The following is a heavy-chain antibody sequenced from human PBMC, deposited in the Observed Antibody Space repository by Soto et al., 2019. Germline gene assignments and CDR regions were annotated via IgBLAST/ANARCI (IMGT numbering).Heavy chain of an antibody. V-gene: IGHV1-18*01. CDR2: ISAYNGNT. CDR1: GYTFTSYG. CDR3: ASAGYSSGWSQKTHFDY. J-gene: IGHJ4*02. D-gene: IGHD6-19*01. Sequence: GASVKVSCKASGYTFTSYGISWVRQAPGQGLEWMGWISAYNGNTNYAQKLQGRVTMTTDTSTSTAYMELRSLRSDDTAVYYCASAGYSSGWSQKTHFDYWGQGTLVTVSS.